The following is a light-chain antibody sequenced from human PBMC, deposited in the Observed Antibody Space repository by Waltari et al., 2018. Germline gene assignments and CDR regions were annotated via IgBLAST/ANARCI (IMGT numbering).Light chain of an antibody. V-gene: IGKV1-8*01. CDR3: QQYYSYPVT. CDR2: ASS. CDR1: QGVGSY. J-gene: IGKJ1*01. Sequence: AIRLTQSPSSIAASTGDRVPITCRASQGVGSYLAWYQQKSGRDPKLLLYASSSLEAEVPSRFGGSGSGTDFTLTISCLQSEDFASYFCQQYYSYPVTFGQGTRV.